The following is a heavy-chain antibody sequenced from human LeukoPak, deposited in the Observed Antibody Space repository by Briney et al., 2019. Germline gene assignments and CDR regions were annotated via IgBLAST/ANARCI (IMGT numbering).Heavy chain of an antibody. CDR2: ISGSGGST. D-gene: IGHD2-15*01. J-gene: IGHJ3*02. Sequence: QPGGSLRLSCAASGFTFSSYAMSWVRQAPGKGLEWVSAISGSGGSTYYADSVKGRFTISRDNSKNTLYLQMNSLRAEDTAVYYCAKSLDCSGGSCDDAFDIWGQGTMVTVSS. CDR3: AKSLDCSGGSCDDAFDI. CDR1: GFTFSSYA. V-gene: IGHV3-23*01.